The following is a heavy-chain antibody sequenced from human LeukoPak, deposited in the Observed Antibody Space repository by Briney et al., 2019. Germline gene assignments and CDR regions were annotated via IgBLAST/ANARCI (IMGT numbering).Heavy chain of an antibody. CDR1: GFTFSSYA. CDR2: ISYDGSSK. J-gene: IGHJ6*02. D-gene: IGHD2-2*01. Sequence: GGSLRLSCAASGFTFSSYAMHWVRQAPGKELEWVAVISYDGSSKYYADSVKGRFTISRDNSKNTLYLQMNSLRAEDTAVYYCARDIVVVPAAIPSWHYYYGMDVWGQGTTVTVSS. V-gene: IGHV3-30-3*01. CDR3: ARDIVVVPAAIPSWHYYYGMDV.